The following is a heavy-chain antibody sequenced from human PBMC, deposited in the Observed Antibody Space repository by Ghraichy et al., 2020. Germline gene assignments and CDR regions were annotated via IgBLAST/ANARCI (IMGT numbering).Heavy chain of an antibody. J-gene: IGHJ4*02. CDR2: IYYSGST. D-gene: IGHD2-2*02. CDR3: AREVGHCSSTSCYTGD. CDR1: GGSISSYY. V-gene: IGHV4-59*01. Sequence: ESLNISCTVSGGSISSYYWSWIRQPPGKGLEWIGYIYYSGSTNYNPSLKSRVTISVDTSKNQFSLKLSSVTAADTAVYYCAREVGHCSSTSCYTGDWGQGTLVTVSS.